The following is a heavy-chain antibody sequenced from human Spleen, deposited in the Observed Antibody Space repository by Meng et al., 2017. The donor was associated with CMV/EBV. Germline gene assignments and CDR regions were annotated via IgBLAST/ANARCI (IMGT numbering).Heavy chain of an antibody. J-gene: IGHJ5*02. V-gene: IGHV3-23*01. CDR1: GFTFSSYA. CDR3: AKADYSNYFYWFDP. CDR2: ISGRGGSA. Sequence: GESLKISCAASGFTFSSYAMNWVRQAPGKGLEWVSVISGRGGSAYYADSVNGRFTISRDNSENTLYLQMNSLRVEDTAVYYCAKADYSNYFYWFDPWGQGTLVTVSS. D-gene: IGHD4-11*01.